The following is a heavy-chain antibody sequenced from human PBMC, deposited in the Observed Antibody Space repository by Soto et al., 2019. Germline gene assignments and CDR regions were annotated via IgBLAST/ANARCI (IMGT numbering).Heavy chain of an antibody. V-gene: IGHV3-66*01. CDR1: GFTVRSSY. J-gene: IGHJ4*02. Sequence: GRSLRLSCAASGFTVRSSYMSWFRQVPGKGLEWVSIIYSDDYTYYAASVKGRFTISRDNSRNTLYLQMSSLRAEDTAVYYCARDNLIPGIAVAGTFDYWGQGT. D-gene: IGHD6-19*01. CDR3: ARDNLIPGIAVAGTFDY. CDR2: IYSDDYT.